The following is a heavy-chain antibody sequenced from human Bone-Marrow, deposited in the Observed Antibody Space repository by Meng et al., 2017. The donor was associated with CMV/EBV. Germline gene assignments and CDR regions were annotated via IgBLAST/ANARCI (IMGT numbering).Heavy chain of an antibody. D-gene: IGHD1-26*01. CDR3: ATEPSGVGATNY. CDR2: ISGSGGST. J-gene: IGHJ4*02. Sequence: GGSLRLSCAASGFTFSSYAMSWVRHAPGKGLERVSAISGSGGSTYYADSVKGRFTISRDNSKNTLYLQMHSLRAEDTAAYYCATEPSGVGATNYWGQGTLVTVSS. V-gene: IGHV3-23*01. CDR1: GFTFSSYA.